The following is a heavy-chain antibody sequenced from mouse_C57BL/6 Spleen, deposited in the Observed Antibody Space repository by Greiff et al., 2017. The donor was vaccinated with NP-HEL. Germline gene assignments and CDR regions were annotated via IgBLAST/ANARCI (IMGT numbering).Heavy chain of an antibody. CDR1: GYAFSSSW. CDR3: ARITMVTTGGDY. CDR2: IYPGDGDT. Sequence: VKVVESGPELVKPGASVKISCKASGYAFSSSWMNWVKQRPGKGLEWIGRIYPGDGDTNYNGKFKGKATLTADKSSSTAYMQLSSLTSEDSAVYFCARITMVTTGGDYWGQGTTLTVSS. D-gene: IGHD2-2*01. V-gene: IGHV1-82*01. J-gene: IGHJ2*01.